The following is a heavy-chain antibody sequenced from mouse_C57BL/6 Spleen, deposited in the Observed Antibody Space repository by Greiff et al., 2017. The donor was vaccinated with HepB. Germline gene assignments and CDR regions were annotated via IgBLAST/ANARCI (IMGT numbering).Heavy chain of an antibody. Sequence: EVHLVESGAGLVKPGGSLKLSCAASGFTFSSYAMSWVRQTPEKRLEWVAYISSGGDYIYYADTVKGRFTISRDNARNTLYLQMSSLKSEDTAMYYCTREGYYGSSGYYFDYWGQGTTLTVSS. CDR1: GFTFSSYA. J-gene: IGHJ2*01. V-gene: IGHV5-9-1*02. CDR3: TREGYYGSSGYYFDY. D-gene: IGHD1-1*01. CDR2: ISSGGDYI.